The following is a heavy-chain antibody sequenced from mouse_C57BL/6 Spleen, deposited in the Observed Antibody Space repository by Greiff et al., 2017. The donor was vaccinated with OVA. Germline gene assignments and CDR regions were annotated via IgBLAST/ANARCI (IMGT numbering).Heavy chain of an antibody. Sequence: EVQLQQSGPELVEPGASVKISCKASGYTFTDYYMNWVKQSHGKSLEWIGDINPNNGGTSYNQKFKGKATLTVDKSSSTAYMELRSLTSEDSAVYYCASRDWDNYWGQGTTLTVSS. D-gene: IGHD4-1*01. J-gene: IGHJ2*01. V-gene: IGHV1-26*01. CDR3: ASRDWDNY. CDR2: INPNNGGT. CDR1: GYTFTDYY.